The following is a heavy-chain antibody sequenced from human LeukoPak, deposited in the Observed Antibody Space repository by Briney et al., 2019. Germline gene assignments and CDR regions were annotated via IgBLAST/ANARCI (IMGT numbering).Heavy chain of an antibody. V-gene: IGHV4-34*01. CDR1: GGSFSGYY. D-gene: IGHD2-2*02. CDR2: INHSGST. J-gene: IGHJ6*03. CDR3: ARGARPRCSSTSCYIRVYYYYYMDV. Sequence: SETPSLTCAVYGGSFSGYYWSWIRQPPGKGLEWIGEINHSGSTNYNPSLKSRVTISVDTSKNQFSLKLSSVTAADTAVYYCARGARPRCSSTSCYIRVYYYYYMDVWGKGTTVTVSS.